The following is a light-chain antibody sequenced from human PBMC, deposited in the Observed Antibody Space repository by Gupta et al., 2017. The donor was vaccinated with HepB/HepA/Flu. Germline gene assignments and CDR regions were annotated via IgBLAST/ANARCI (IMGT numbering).Light chain of an antibody. CDR3: HHDGSSPLT. J-gene: IGKJ4*01. Sequence: EIVLTQSPGTLSLSPGEGATLSCRASQSVAIRLAWYQQKPGQTPRLLIYDTFTRATGIPDRFSASGSGTDFTLTISRLEPEDFAVYYCHHDGSSPLTFGGGTKVEIK. CDR1: QSVAIR. V-gene: IGKV3-20*01. CDR2: DTF.